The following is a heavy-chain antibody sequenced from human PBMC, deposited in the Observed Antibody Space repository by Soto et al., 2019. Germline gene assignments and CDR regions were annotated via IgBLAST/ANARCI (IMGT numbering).Heavy chain of an antibody. CDR2: IYYSGST. J-gene: IGHJ3*02. CDR1: GGSISSYY. CDR3: ARGRGYCSGGSCYFEGAFDI. D-gene: IGHD2-15*01. V-gene: IGHV4-59*01. Sequence: SETLSLTCTVSGGSISSYYWSWIRQPPGKGLEWIGYIYYSGSTNYNPSLKSRVTISVDTSKNQFSLKLSSVTAADTAVYYCARGRGYCSGGSCYFEGAFDIWGQGTMVT.